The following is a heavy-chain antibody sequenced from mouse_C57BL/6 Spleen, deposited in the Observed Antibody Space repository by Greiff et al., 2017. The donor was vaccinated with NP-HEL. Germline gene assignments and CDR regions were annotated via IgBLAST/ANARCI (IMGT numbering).Heavy chain of an antibody. CDR1: GYTFTSYW. Sequence: QVQLQQPGAELVMPGASVKLSCKASGYTFTSYWMHWVKQRPGQGLEWIGEIDPSDSYTNYNQTFKGKSTLTVDKSSSTAYMQLSSLTSEDSAVYYCARSDGTGFDYWGQGTTLTVSS. D-gene: IGHD4-1*01. V-gene: IGHV1-69*01. J-gene: IGHJ2*01. CDR2: IDPSDSYT. CDR3: ARSDGTGFDY.